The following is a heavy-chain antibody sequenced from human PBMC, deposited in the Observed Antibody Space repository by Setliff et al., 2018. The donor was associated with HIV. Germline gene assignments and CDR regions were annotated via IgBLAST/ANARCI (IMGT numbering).Heavy chain of an antibody. J-gene: IGHJ4*02. CDR3: ARHPREEPERNYKFDS. Sequence: SETLSLTCTVSGSSISGYYWGWIRQSPGKGLEWIGYIHTNRGTKTNLSLKTRATVSLDTSKNQFFLRLTSVTATDTAIYYCARHPREEPERNYKFDSWGQGTLVT. V-gene: IGHV4-4*09. CDR2: IHTNRGT. D-gene: IGHD1-7*01. CDR1: GSSISGYY.